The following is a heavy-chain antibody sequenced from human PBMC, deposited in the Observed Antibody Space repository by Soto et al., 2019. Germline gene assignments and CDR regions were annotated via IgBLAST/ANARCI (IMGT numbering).Heavy chain of an antibody. CDR2: ISGSGDST. CDR1: GFTFSSYA. CDR3: AKDRDGAAAGPTKFYGMDV. D-gene: IGHD6-13*01. Sequence: EVQLLESGGGLVQPGGSLRLSCAASGFTFSSYAMSWVRQAPGKGLEWVSVISGSGDSTYYADSVWGRFTISRDNSKNTLYLQMNSLRAEDTAVYYCAKDRDGAAAGPTKFYGMDVWGQGTTVTVSS. J-gene: IGHJ6*02. V-gene: IGHV3-23*01.